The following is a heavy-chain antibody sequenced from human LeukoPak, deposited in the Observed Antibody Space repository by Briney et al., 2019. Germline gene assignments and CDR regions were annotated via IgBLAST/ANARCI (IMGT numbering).Heavy chain of an antibody. CDR1: GYTFIGYY. V-gene: IGHV1-2*02. CDR3: ARLVGLSTTASY. CDR2: INPTSGGT. J-gene: IGHJ4*02. Sequence: ASVKVSCKASGYTFIGYYLHWVRQAPGQGLEWMGWINPTSGGTNYAQKFQDRVTMTRDTTINTAYMELSRLTSDDTAVYYCARLVGLSTTASYWGQGTLVIVSS. D-gene: IGHD5/OR15-5a*01.